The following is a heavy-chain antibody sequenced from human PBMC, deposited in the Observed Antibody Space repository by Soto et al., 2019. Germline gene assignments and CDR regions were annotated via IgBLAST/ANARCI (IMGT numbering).Heavy chain of an antibody. CDR1: GGSISSSSYY. Sequence: QLQLQESGPGLVKPSETLSLTCTVSGGSISSSSYYWGWIRQPPGKGLEWIGSIYYSGSTYYNPSLMSRVTISVDTSKNQFSLKLSSVTAADTAVYYCARRRYGDYPFDYWGQGTLVTVSS. D-gene: IGHD4-17*01. CDR3: ARRRYGDYPFDY. V-gene: IGHV4-39*01. J-gene: IGHJ4*02. CDR2: IYYSGST.